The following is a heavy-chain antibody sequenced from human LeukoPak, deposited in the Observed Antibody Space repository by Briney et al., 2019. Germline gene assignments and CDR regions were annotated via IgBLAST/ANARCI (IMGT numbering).Heavy chain of an antibody. D-gene: IGHD2-21*01. CDR3: AKSTGSTPTHTLDY. CDR2: ISISDGST. V-gene: IGHV3-23*01. J-gene: IGHJ4*02. Sequence: GGSLRLSCAASGFTFNSYALSWVRQAPGKGLEWVSSISISDGSTSYADSVKGRFTISRDNSKNRLYLQMNSLRGEDTAVYYCAKSTGSTPTHTLDYWGQGTLVTVSS. CDR1: GFTFNSYA.